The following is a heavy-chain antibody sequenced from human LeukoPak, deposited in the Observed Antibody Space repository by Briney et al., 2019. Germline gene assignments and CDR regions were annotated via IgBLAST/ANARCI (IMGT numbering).Heavy chain of an antibody. CDR2: ISYDGSNK. Sequence: PGGSLRLSCAASGFTFSSYGMHWVRQAAGKGLEWVAVISYDGSNKYYADSVKGRFTISRDNSKNTLYLQMNSLRAEDTAVYYCAKNRFSGYCSGGSCYSGGYWGQGTLVTVSS. CDR3: AKNRFSGYCSGGSCYSGGY. J-gene: IGHJ4*02. CDR1: GFTFSSYG. D-gene: IGHD2-15*01. V-gene: IGHV3-30*18.